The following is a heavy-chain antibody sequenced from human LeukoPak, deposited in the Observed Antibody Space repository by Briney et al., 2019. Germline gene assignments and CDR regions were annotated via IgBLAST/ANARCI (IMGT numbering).Heavy chain of an antibody. V-gene: IGHV4-4*07. Sequence: PSDTLSLTCSVSGGPISSYYWMWLRQPAGRGLEWIGRNYTSGSTNYNPSLKSRVTMSVDTSKNQFSLKLSSVTAADTAVYYCAREVKTGTRFGRVVDAFDIWGQGTMVTVSS. CDR3: AREVKTGTRFGRVVDAFDI. J-gene: IGHJ3*02. CDR2: NYTSGST. CDR1: GGPISSYY. D-gene: IGHD1-1*01.